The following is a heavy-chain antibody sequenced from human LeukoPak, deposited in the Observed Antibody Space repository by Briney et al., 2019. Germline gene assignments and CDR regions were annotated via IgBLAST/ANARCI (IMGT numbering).Heavy chain of an antibody. Sequence: GGSLRLSCAASGFTFSSYAMSGLRQATGKGLEWVSAISGSGGSTYYADSVKGRFTISRDNSKNTLYLQMNSLRAEDTAVYYCAKDLETTPWFDPWGQGTLVTVSS. J-gene: IGHJ5*02. CDR1: GFTFSSYA. CDR2: ISGSGGST. D-gene: IGHD2-15*01. V-gene: IGHV3-23*01. CDR3: AKDLETTPWFDP.